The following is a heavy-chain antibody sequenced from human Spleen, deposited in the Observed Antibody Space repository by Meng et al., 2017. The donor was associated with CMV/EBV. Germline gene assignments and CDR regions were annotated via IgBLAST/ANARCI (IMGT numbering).Heavy chain of an antibody. CDR2: ISWDGDST. J-gene: IGHJ4*02. CDR3: TRDVRIGKYYIPMVY. D-gene: IGHD2/OR15-2a*01. CDR1: GFSVDDYT. V-gene: IGHV3-43*01. Sequence: GESLKISCEVSGFSVDDYTMNWVRQAPGKGLEWVSVISWDGDSTSYADSVKGRFTISRDNSRNSLSLQMNSLRPEDTALYYCTRDVRIGKYYIPMVYWGQGTLVTVSS.